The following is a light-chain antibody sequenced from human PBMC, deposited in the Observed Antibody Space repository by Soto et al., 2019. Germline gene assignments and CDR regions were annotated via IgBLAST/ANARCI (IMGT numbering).Light chain of an antibody. V-gene: IGKV1-27*01. CDR2: AAS. J-gene: IGKJ3*01. Sequence: DIQMTQSPTSLSASVGDRVTITCRASKGIRNYVAWYQQIPGKAPKLLIYAASTLQSGVPSRFSGSGSGTDFTLTINGLQPEDVATYSCKKYSTVPVFGPGTKVEI. CDR3: KKYSTVPV. CDR1: KGIRNY.